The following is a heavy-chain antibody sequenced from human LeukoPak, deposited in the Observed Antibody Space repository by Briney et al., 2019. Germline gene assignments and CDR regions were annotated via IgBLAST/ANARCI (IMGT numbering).Heavy chain of an antibody. CDR2: IRADGTT. Sequence: GGSLRLSCAASGFTFSNAWMSWVRQAPGKGLEWVARIRADGTTDYAAPVKGRFTISRDDSMNTLSLQMDSLKTGDTAVYYCAADVPSPLAQIDYWGQGTPVTVSS. CDR1: GFTFSNAW. CDR3: AADVPSPLAQIDY. V-gene: IGHV3-15*01. J-gene: IGHJ4*02. D-gene: IGHD1-14*01.